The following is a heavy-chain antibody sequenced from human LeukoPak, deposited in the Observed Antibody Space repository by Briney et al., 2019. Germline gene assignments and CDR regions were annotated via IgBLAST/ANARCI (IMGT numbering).Heavy chain of an antibody. D-gene: IGHD2-15*01. V-gene: IGHV4-39*01. CDR1: GGSISSSSYY. J-gene: IGHJ4*02. CDR3: ASQYCSGGSCSHDY. Sequence: SETLSLTCTVSGGSISSSSYYWGWIRQPPGKGLEWIESIYYSGSTYYNPSLKSRVTISVDTSKNQFSLKLSSVTAADTAVYYCASQYCSGGSCSHDYWGQGTLVTVSS. CDR2: IYYSGST.